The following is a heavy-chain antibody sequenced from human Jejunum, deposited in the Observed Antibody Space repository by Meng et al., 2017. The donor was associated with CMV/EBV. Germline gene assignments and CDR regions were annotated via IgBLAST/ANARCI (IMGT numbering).Heavy chain of an antibody. CDR2: IYYSGST. CDR3: ARGYCRSSSCYRGGNFDS. V-gene: IGHV4-4*02. Sequence: SNLSTYCWTWVPQPPRQGLQCIGDIYYSGSTQSHPSLNRRVTMSVDKSRNQFSLHVTSMTAADTAVYYCARGYCRSSSCYRGGNFDSWGQGTLVTVSS. CDR1: SNLSTYC. D-gene: IGHD2-2*01. J-gene: IGHJ4*02.